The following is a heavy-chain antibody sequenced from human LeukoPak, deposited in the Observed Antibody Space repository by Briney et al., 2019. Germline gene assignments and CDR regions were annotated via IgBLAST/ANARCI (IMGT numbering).Heavy chain of an antibody. V-gene: IGHV1-69*13. CDR2: IIPIFGTA. Sequence: ASVKVSCKASGGTFSSYAISWVRQAPGQGLEWMGGIIPIFGTANYAQKFQGRVTITADESTSTAYMELSSLRSEDTAVYYCARAADSGYDRTFDYWGQGTLVTVSS. D-gene: IGHD5-12*01. CDR1: GGTFSSYA. J-gene: IGHJ4*02. CDR3: ARAADSGYDRTFDY.